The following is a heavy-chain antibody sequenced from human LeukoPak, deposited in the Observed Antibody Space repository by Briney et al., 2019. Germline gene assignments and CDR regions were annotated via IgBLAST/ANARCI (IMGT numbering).Heavy chain of an antibody. D-gene: IGHD5-18*01. CDR1: GFTFDGYA. J-gene: IGHJ4*02. CDR2: ISWNSGSI. Sequence: SGGSLRLSCAASGFTFDGYAMHWVRQAPGKGLEWVSGISWNSGSIGYADSVKGRFTISRDNAKNSLYLQMNSLRAEDTAVYYCAKRIQSAMAMGYWGQGTLVTVSS. CDR3: AKRIQSAMAMGY. V-gene: IGHV3-9*01.